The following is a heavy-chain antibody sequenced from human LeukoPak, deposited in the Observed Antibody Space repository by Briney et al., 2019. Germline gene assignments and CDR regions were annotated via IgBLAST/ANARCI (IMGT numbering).Heavy chain of an antibody. V-gene: IGHV1-2*02. CDR3: ARARITMVRPDY. CDR2: INPNSGGT. Sequence: ASVKVFCKASGYTFTGYYMHWVRQAPGQGLEWMGWINPNSGGTNYAQKFQGRVTMTRDTSISTAYMELSRLRSDDTAVYYCARARITMVRPDYWGQGTLVTVSS. D-gene: IGHD3-10*01. J-gene: IGHJ4*02. CDR1: GYTFTGYY.